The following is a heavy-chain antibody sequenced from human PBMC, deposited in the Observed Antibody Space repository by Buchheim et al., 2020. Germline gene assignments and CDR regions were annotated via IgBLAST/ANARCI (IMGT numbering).Heavy chain of an antibody. V-gene: IGHV3-30*18. CDR2: MSYDGSSK. CDR1: GFSFSSYA. Sequence: QVQLVESGGGVVQPGRSLRLSCAASGFSFSSYAMHWVRRAPGKGLEWVAVMSYDGSSKYYADSVKGRFTISRDTSNNTLYLQMDSLRADDTAVYYCVKEWNLNYFFDYWGQGTL. CDR3: VKEWNLNYFFDY. J-gene: IGHJ4*02. D-gene: IGHD1-1*01.